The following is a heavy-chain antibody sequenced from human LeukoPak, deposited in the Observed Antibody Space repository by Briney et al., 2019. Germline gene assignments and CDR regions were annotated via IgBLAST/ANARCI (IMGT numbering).Heavy chain of an antibody. Sequence: GGSLRLSCTASGFTFGDYAMSWVRQAPGKGLVWVGFIRSKGYGGTTEYAASVKGRFTISRDDSKSIAYLQMNSLKTEDTAVYYCTSYQVWWGLDNWGQGTLVTVSS. CDR1: GFTFGDYA. V-gene: IGHV3-49*04. CDR3: TSYQVWWGLDN. D-gene: IGHD1-26*01. CDR2: IRSKGYGGTT. J-gene: IGHJ4*02.